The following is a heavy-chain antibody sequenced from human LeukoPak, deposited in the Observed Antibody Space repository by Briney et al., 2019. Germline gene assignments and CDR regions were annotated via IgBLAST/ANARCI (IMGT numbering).Heavy chain of an antibody. V-gene: IGHV3-74*01. D-gene: IGHD1-26*01. CDR2: INSDGSSI. J-gene: IGHJ4*02. CDR1: GFTFSNYW. Sequence: PGGSLRLSCAASGFTFSNYWMHWVRQAPGKGLVWVSRINSDGSSISYADSVKGRVTISRDNAKNTLYLQMNSLRGEDTAVYYCARDRGSYNDYWGQGTLVTVSS. CDR3: ARDRGSYNDY.